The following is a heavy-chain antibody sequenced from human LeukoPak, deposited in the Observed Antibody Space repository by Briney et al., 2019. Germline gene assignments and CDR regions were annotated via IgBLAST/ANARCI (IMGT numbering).Heavy chain of an antibody. J-gene: IGHJ4*02. CDR2: IYTSGST. CDR1: GYSISSGSYY. V-gene: IGHV4-61*02. D-gene: IGHD3-10*01. Sequence: SETLSLTCAVSGYSISSGSYYWSWIRQPAGKGLEWIGRIYTSGSTNYNPSLKSRVTISVDTSKNQFSLKLSSVTAADTAVYYCAREPIYYYGSGSYPQSDYWGQGTLVTVSS. CDR3: AREPIYYYGSGSYPQSDY.